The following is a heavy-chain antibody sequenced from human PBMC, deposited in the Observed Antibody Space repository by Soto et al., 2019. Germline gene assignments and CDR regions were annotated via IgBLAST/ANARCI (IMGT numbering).Heavy chain of an antibody. D-gene: IGHD6-13*01. J-gene: IGHJ4*02. CDR2: IIPMFGTA. CDR1: GGTFSSYA. CDR3: ARGLHSSKSFDY. Sequence: GASVKVSCKASGGTFSSYALSWVRQAPGEGLEWMGGIIPMFGTANYAQKFQGRVTINADESTSTAYMELSSLRSEDTAVYYCARGLHSSKSFDYWGQGTPVTVSS. V-gene: IGHV1-69*13.